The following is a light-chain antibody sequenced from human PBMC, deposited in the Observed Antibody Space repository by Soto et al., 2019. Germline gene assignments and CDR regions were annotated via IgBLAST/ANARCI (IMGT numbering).Light chain of an antibody. V-gene: IGKV1-5*01. Sequence: DIQMTQSPSTLSASIGDRVTITCRASQSVSSWLGWYQQKPGKAPQLLIYDASSLESGVPSRFSGSGSGTEFTLTISSLQPDDFATYYCQQYTSYPLTFGGGTKVEIK. CDR2: DAS. J-gene: IGKJ4*01. CDR1: QSVSSW. CDR3: QQYTSYPLT.